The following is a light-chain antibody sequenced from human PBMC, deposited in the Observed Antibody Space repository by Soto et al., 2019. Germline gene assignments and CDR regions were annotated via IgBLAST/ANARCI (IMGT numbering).Light chain of an antibody. CDR1: TSNIGSNY. CDR3: ATWDASLNGFYV. CDR2: RNN. Sequence: QSVLTQPPSASGTPGQGVTISCSGSTSNIGSNYVYWYQQLPGTAPKLLIYRNNQRPSGVPDRFSGSKSGTSASLAISGLRSDDEADYLCATWDASLNGFYVFGTGTKVTVL. J-gene: IGLJ1*01. V-gene: IGLV1-47*01.